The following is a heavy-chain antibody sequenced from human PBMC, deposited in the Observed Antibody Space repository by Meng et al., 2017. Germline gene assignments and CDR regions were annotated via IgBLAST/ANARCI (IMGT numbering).Heavy chain of an antibody. J-gene: IGHJ4*02. CDR1: GFTFSSYG. D-gene: IGHD2-8*01. Sequence: QVRLGGSGGGVVQPGRSLRLSWAASGFTFSSYGMHWVRQAPGKGLEWVAVIWYDGSNKYYADSVKGRFTISRDNSKNTLYLQMNSLRAEDTAVYYCATHCTNGVCYSYWGQGTLVTVSS. CDR3: ATHCTNGVCYSY. CDR2: IWYDGSNK. V-gene: IGHV3-33*01.